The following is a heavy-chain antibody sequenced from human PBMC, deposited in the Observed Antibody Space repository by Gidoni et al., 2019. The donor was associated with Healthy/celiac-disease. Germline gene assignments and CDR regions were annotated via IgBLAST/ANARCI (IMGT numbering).Heavy chain of an antibody. V-gene: IGHV3-23*01. CDR2: ISGSGGST. CDR3: AKDFTYYYDSSGYYYNY. J-gene: IGHJ4*02. Sequence: EVQLLESGGGLVQPGGSLRRSCAASGFTFSSYAMSWVRQAPGKGLEWVSAISGSGGSTYYADSVKGRFTISRDNSKNTLYLQMNSLRAEDTAVYYCAKDFTYYYDSSGYYYNYWGQGTLVTVSS. D-gene: IGHD3-22*01. CDR1: GFTFSSYA.